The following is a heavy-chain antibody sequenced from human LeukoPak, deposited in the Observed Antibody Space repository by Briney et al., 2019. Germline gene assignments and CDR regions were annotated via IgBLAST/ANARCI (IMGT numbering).Heavy chain of an antibody. J-gene: IGHJ4*02. CDR3: AKDISSSPSGNIDY. CDR2: ISWNSGSI. Sequence: PGGSLRLSCAASGFTFDDYAMHWVRQAPGKGLEWVSGISWNSGSIGYAESVKGRFTISRDNAKNSLYLQMNSLRAEDMALYYCAKDISSSPSGNIDYWGQGTLVTVSS. D-gene: IGHD6-6*01. CDR1: GFTFDDYA. V-gene: IGHV3-9*03.